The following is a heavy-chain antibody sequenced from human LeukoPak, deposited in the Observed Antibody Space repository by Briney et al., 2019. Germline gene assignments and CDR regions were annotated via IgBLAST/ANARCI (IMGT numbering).Heavy chain of an antibody. CDR2: IFSGGNT. CDR3: ARDGGWPGYFDI. V-gene: IGHV3-53*01. CDR1: GFTVSSTY. J-gene: IGHJ3*02. Sequence: PGGSLRLSCTSSGFTVSSTYISWVRQAPGKGLEWVSVIFSGGNTYYTDSVKGRFTISRDNSKNTLYLQVNRLRAEDTAVYYCARDGGWPGYFDIWGQGTMVTVSS. D-gene: IGHD3-16*01.